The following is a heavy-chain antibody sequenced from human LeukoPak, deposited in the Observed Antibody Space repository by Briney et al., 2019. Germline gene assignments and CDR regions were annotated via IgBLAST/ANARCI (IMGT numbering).Heavy chain of an antibody. J-gene: IGHJ6*03. CDR3: ARHVVAPTAPSFRYMDV. D-gene: IGHD2-15*01. CDR1: GGSISSSSYY. Sequence: PSETLSLTCTVSGGSISSSSYYWGWIRQAPGQRMEWIGSVYYSGSTYYSSSLKSRVTVSIDTSQKQFFLSLSSVTAADSAVYFCARHVVAPTAPSFRYMDVWGKGTTVTVSS. V-gene: IGHV4-39*01. CDR2: VYYSGST.